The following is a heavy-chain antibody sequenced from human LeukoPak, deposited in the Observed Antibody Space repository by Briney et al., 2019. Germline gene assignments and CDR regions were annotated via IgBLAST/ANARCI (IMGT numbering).Heavy chain of an antibody. D-gene: IGHD5-12*01. Sequence: GVSLRLSCAASGFTFSSYGMHWVRQAPGKGLEWVAVIWYDGSNKYYADSVKGRFTISRDNSKNTLYLQMNSLRAEDTAVYYCAREGGYSGYEWAYDYWGQGTLVTVSS. CDR3: AREGGYSGYEWAYDY. J-gene: IGHJ4*02. V-gene: IGHV3-33*01. CDR1: GFTFSSYG. CDR2: IWYDGSNK.